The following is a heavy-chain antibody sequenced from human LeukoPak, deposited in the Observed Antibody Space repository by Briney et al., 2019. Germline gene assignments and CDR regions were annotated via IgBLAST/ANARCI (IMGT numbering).Heavy chain of an antibody. CDR3: ARVSPGAFDI. J-gene: IGHJ3*02. Sequence: GGSLRLSCAASGFTFSSYAINWVRQAPGKGLEWVSAVSGSGGTTYYADSVKGRFTISRDNSKNTLYLQMNSLRAEDTAVYYCARVSPGAFDIWGQGTMVTVSS. CDR2: VSGSGGTT. D-gene: IGHD3-10*01. V-gene: IGHV3-23*01. CDR1: GFTFSSYA.